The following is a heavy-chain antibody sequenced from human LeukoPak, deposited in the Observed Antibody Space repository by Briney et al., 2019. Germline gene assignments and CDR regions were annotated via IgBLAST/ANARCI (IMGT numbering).Heavy chain of an antibody. V-gene: IGHV3-30*04. CDR1: GFTFSSYA. J-gene: IGHJ4*02. Sequence: GGSLRLSCAASGFTFSSYAMHWVRQAPGKGLEWVAVISHDGSKKYYADSVKGRFTISRDNSKNTLYLQMNSLRAEDTAVYYCARYYIVATIRETPEQFDYWGQGTLVTVSS. CDR3: ARYYIVATIRETPEQFDY. D-gene: IGHD5-12*01. CDR2: ISHDGSKK.